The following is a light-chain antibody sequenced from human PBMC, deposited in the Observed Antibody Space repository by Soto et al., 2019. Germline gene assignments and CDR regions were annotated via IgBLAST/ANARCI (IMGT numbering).Light chain of an antibody. V-gene: IGKV3-15*01. CDR1: QSVSTN. CDR2: GAS. Sequence: VSXGERTTLSCRASQSVSTNLAWYQQKPGQAPRLLIYGASTRATGIPARFSGSGSGTEFTLTISSLQSEDFGVYYCQQYSDWPPITFGQGTRVEIK. CDR3: QQYSDWPPIT. J-gene: IGKJ5*01.